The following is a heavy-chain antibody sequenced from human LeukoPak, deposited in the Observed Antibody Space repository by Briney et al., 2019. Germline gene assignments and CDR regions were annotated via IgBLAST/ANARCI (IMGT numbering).Heavy chain of an antibody. CDR1: GFSFSTYT. CDR2: ITGSGRT. CDR3: AKGMEVESRLDL. D-gene: IGHD1-1*01. V-gene: IGHV3-23*01. J-gene: IGHJ5*02. Sequence: GGSLRLSCAASGFSFSTYTMYWVRQAPGKGLEWVSGITGSGRTYHAESVKDRFTISRDNSQNTLYMQMKSLRVEDAAMYFCAKGMEVESRLDLWGQGTLVTVSS.